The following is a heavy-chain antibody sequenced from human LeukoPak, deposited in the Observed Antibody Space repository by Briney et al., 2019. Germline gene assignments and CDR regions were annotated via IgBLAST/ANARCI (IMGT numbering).Heavy chain of an antibody. V-gene: IGHV3-23*01. CDR1: GLTFSSYA. Sequence: GVSLRLSCAASGLTFSSYAVSWVRQARGEGREWVSTISGSGAITYYAHSVKGRFTISRDNSKNTLYLQMNSLSAEDTAVYYCAKDRGPDIAVAGYWGQGTLVTVSS. D-gene: IGHD6-19*01. CDR3: AKDRGPDIAVAGY. CDR2: ISGSGAIT. J-gene: IGHJ4*02.